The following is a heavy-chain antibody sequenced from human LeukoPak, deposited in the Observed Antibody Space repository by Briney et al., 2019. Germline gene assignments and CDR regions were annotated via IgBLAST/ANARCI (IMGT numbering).Heavy chain of an antibody. CDR1: GFTFDDYA. CDR2: ISWNSGSI. J-gene: IGHJ4*02. D-gene: IGHD6-13*01. CDR3: AKVAGTGYFDY. V-gene: IGHV3-9*01. Sequence: DRSLRLSCAASGFTFDDYAMHWVRQAPGKGLEWVSGISWNSGSIGYADSVKGRFTISRDNAKNSLYLQMNSLRAEDTALYYCAKVAGTGYFDYWGQGTLVTVSS.